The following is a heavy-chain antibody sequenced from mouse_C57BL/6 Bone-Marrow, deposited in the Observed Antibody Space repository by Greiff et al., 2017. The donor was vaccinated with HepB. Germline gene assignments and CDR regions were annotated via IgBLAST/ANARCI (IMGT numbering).Heavy chain of an antibody. CDR2: INPSTGGT. V-gene: IGHV1-42*01. CDR1: GYSFTGYY. CDR3: ARSRIYYGNYGAMDY. D-gene: IGHD2-1*01. J-gene: IGHJ4*01. Sequence: VQLQQSGPELVKPGASVKISCKASGYSFTGYYMNWVKQSPEKSLEWIGEINPSTGGTTYNQKFKAKATLTVDKSSSTAYMQLKSLTSEDSAVYYCARSRIYYGNYGAMDYWGQGTSVTVSS.